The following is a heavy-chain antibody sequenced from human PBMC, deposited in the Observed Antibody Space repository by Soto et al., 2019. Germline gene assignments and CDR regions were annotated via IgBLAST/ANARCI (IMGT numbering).Heavy chain of an antibody. CDR3: ARASYLSYGPYFDY. V-gene: IGHV3-53*01. CDR1: GFTVSSNY. D-gene: IGHD5-18*01. J-gene: IGHJ4*02. CDR2: IYSGGST. Sequence: GGSLRLSCAASGFTVSSNYMSWVRQAPGKGLEWVSVIYSGGSTYYADSVKGRFTISRDNSKNTLYLQMNSLRAEDTAVYYCARASYLSYGPYFDYWGQGTLVTVSS.